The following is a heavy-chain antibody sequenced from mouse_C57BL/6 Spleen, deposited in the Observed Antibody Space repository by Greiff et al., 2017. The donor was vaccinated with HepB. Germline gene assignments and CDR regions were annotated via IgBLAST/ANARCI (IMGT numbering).Heavy chain of an antibody. D-gene: IGHD2-1*01. CDR3: ARDPSYGNYPYYAMDY. CDR2: ISDGGSYT. J-gene: IGHJ4*01. CDR1: GFTFSSYA. V-gene: IGHV5-4*01. Sequence: EVKLMESGGGLVKPGGSLKLSCAASGFTFSSYAMSWVRQTPEKRLEWVATISDGGSYTYYPDNVKGRFTISRDNAKNNLYLQMSHLKSEDTAMYYCARDPSYGNYPYYAMDYWGQGTSVTVPS.